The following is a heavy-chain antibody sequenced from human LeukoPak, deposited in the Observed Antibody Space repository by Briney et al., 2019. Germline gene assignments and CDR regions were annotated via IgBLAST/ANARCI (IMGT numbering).Heavy chain of an antibody. D-gene: IGHD6-13*01. CDR2: ITPYNGNA. Sequence: ASVKVSCKTSGYIFTKYDISWVRQAPGQGPEWMGWITPYNGNAQSAPKFEGRVTMTTDTSASTAYLELRGLKSDDTAVYYCARETKDGVFFDYWGQGTLVIVSS. J-gene: IGHJ4*02. CDR1: GYIFTKYD. V-gene: IGHV1-18*01. CDR3: ARETKDGVFFDY.